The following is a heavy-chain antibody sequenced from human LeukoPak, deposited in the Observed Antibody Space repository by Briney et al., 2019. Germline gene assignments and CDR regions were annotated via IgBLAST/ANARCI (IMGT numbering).Heavy chain of an antibody. CDR2: IWYDGSNK. CDR1: GFTFSSYG. V-gene: IGHV3-33*01. D-gene: IGHD1-26*01. Sequence: GGSLRLSCAASGFTFSSYGMHWVRQAPGKGLEWVAVIWYDGSNKYYADSVKGRFTISRDNSKNTLYLQMYSLRAEDTAVYYCARDLNSGSYYYMDVWGKGTTVTVFS. CDR3: ARDLNSGSYYYMDV. J-gene: IGHJ6*03.